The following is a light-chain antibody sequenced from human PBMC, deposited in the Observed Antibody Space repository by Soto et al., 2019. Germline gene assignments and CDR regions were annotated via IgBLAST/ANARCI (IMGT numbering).Light chain of an antibody. CDR1: SSDVGSYNL. CDR2: EVS. Sequence: QSVLTQPASVSGSPGQSITNSCTGTSSDVGSYNLVSWYQQHPGKAPKLMIYEVSKRPSGVSNRFSGSKSGNTASLTISGLQAEDEADYYCCSYAGSSIVVFGGGTKLTVL. V-gene: IGLV2-23*02. J-gene: IGLJ2*01. CDR3: CSYAGSSIVV.